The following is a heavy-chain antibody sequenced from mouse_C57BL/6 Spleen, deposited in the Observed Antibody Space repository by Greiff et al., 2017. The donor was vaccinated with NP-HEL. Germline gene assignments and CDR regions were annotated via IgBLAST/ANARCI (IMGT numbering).Heavy chain of an antibody. CDR1: GYTFTSYW. V-gene: IGHV1-55*01. Sequence: QVHVKQPGAELVKPGASVQMSCKASGYTFTSYWITWVKQRPGQGLEWIGDIYPGSGSTNYNEKFKSKATLTVDTSSSTAYMQLSSLTSEDSAVYYCARGGRQGDYWGQGTSVTVSS. D-gene: IGHD1-2*01. CDR2: IYPGSGST. J-gene: IGHJ4*01. CDR3: ARGGRQGDY.